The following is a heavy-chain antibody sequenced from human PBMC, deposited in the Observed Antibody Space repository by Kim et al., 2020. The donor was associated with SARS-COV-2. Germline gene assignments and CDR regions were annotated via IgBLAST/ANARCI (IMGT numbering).Heavy chain of an antibody. J-gene: IGHJ3*02. V-gene: IGHV1-3*01. Sequence: SQKYQGRVTITRDTSASTAYMELSSLRSEDTAVYYCARDAYARQGGAFDIWGQGTMVTVSS. D-gene: IGHD2-2*01. CDR3: ARDAYARQGGAFDI.